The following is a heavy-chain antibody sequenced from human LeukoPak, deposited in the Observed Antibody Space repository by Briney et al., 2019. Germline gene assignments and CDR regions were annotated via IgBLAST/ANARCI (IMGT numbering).Heavy chain of an antibody. D-gene: IGHD6-19*01. V-gene: IGHV1-69*04. J-gene: IGHJ4*02. Sequence: SVKASCKASGGTFSSYAISWVRQAPGQGLEWMGRIIPILGIANYAQKFRGRVTITADKSTSTAYMELSSLRSEDTAVYYCASQLPYSSGWYSPLDYWGQGTLVTVSS. CDR3: ASQLPYSSGWYSPLDY. CDR1: GGTFSSYA. CDR2: IIPILGIA.